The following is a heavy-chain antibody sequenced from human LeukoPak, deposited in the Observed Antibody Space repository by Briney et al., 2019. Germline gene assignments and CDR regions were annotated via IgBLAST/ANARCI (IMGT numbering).Heavy chain of an antibody. CDR2: IYYSGST. CDR3: ARDYPNQLYSL. Sequence: NPSETLSLTCTVSGGSISSYYWSWIRQPPGKGLEWIGYIYYSGSTNYNPSLKSRVTISVDTSKNQFSLKLSSVTAADTAVYYCARDYPNQLYSLWGQGTLVTVSS. CDR1: GGSISSYY. D-gene: IGHD2-2*01. J-gene: IGHJ4*02. V-gene: IGHV4-59*01.